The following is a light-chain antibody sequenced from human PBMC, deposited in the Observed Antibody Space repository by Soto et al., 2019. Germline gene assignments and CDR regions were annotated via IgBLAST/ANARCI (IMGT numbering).Light chain of an antibody. Sequence: DIQLTQSPSSLSASLGDIVTITCRVSQSISSYLNWYRQRPGKVPKLLIYSAFNLQSGVPCRFSGSASGTDFALTISSLQPEDFATYYCQQYNSYSWTFGQGTKVDI. J-gene: IGKJ1*01. CDR2: SAF. V-gene: IGKV1-27*01. CDR1: QSISSY. CDR3: QQYNSYSWT.